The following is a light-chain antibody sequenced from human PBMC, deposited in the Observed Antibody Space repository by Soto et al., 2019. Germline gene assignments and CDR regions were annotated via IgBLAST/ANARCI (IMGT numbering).Light chain of an antibody. CDR2: FAS. J-gene: IGKJ1*01. CDR1: QSISTY. Sequence: DIQMTQSPSSLSASVGDTVTITCRASQSISTYLTWCQQKPGKAPKLLIYFASSLHSGVPSRFSGSGSGTEFTLTISSLQPDDFATYYCQQYNSYSRTFGQGTKVDIK. CDR3: QQYNSYSRT. V-gene: IGKV1-5*01.